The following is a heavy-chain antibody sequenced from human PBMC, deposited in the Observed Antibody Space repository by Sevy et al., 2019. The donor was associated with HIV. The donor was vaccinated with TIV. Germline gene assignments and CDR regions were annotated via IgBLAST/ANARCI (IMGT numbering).Heavy chain of an antibody. CDR1: GFTFSSYW. D-gene: IGHD3-3*01. J-gene: IGHJ6*02. V-gene: IGHV3-7*01. CDR3: ARVQTPYYDFWSGYSAYYYYGMDV. CDR2: IKQDGSEK. Sequence: GGSLRLSCAASGFTFSSYWMSWVRQAPGKGLEWVANIKQDGSEKYYVDSVKGRFTISRDNAKNSLYLQMNGLRAEDTAVYYCARVQTPYYDFWSGYSAYYYYGMDVWGQGTTVTVSS.